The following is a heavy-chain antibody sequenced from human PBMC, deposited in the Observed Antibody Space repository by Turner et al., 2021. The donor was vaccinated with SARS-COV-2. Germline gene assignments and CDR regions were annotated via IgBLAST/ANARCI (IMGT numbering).Heavy chain of an antibody. CDR1: GFTFSSYS. J-gene: IGHJ6*02. CDR3: ARHSGSSSYYYYGMDV. CDR2: ISSSSSTI. V-gene: IGHV3-48*02. Sequence: EVQLVESGGGLVQPGGSLSLSCAASGFTFSSYSMNWVRQAPGKGLEWVSYISSSSSTIYYADSVKGRFTISRDNAKNSLYLQMNSLRDEDTAVYYCARHSGSSSYYYYGMDVWGQGTTVTVSS. D-gene: IGHD1-26*01.